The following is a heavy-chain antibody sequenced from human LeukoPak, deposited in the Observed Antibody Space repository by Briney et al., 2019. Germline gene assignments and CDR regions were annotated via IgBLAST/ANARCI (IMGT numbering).Heavy chain of an antibody. CDR2: INSDGSST. V-gene: IGHV3-74*01. Sequence: GGSLRLSCAASGFTFSSYWMHWVHQAPGKGLVWVSRINSDGSSTSYADSVKGRFTISRDNAKNTLYLQMNSLRAEDTAVYYCARVPPGRYSYSNKGGFDYWGQGTLVTVSS. J-gene: IGHJ4*02. D-gene: IGHD5-18*01. CDR1: GFTFSSYW. CDR3: ARVPPGRYSYSNKGGFDY.